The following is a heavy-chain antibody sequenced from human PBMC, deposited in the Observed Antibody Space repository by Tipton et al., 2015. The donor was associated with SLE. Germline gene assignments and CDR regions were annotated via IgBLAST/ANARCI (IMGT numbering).Heavy chain of an antibody. J-gene: IGHJ4*02. CDR1: GFTFSSYG. Sequence: SLRLSCAASGFTFSSYGMHWVCQAPGKGLEWVAVIWYDGSNKYYADSVKGRFTISRDNSKNTLYLQMNSLRAEDTAVYYCAKELIAGSILTGLDYWGQGTLVTVSS. CDR2: IWYDGSNK. D-gene: IGHD7-27*01. V-gene: IGHV3-33*06. CDR3: AKELIAGSILTGLDY.